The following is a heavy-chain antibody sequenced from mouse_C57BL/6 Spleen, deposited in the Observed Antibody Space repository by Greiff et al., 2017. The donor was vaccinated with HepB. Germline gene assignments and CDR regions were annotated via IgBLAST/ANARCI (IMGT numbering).Heavy chain of an antibody. CDR1: GYSITSGYY. CDR2: ISYDGSN. J-gene: IGHJ2*01. D-gene: IGHD1-1*01. Sequence: EVKLQESGPGLVKPSQSLSLTCSVTGYSITSGYYWNWIRQFPGNKLEWMGYISYDGSNNYNPSLKNRISITRDTSKNQFFLKLNSVTTEDTATYYCAREDGSSLSDYWGQGTTLTVSS. V-gene: IGHV3-6*01. CDR3: AREDGSSLSDY.